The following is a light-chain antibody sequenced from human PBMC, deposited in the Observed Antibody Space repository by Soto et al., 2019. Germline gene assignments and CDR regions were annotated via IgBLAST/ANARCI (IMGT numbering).Light chain of an antibody. J-gene: IGKJ5*01. Sequence: VLTQSPGTLSLSPGERATLSCRASQSVGSSYLAWYQQKPGQAPRRLIYGASSRATGIPDRFSGSGSGTDFTLTISRLEPEDFAVYYCQQYGSSPTFCEGTRLEI. V-gene: IGKV3-20*01. CDR2: GAS. CDR3: QQYGSSPT. CDR1: QSVGSSY.